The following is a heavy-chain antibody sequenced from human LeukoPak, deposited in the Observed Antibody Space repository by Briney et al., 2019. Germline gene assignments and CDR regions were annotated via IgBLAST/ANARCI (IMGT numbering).Heavy chain of an antibody. CDR2: IYYSGST. V-gene: IGHV4-59*11. CDR1: GGSISSHY. D-gene: IGHD4-23*01. Sequence: SETLSLTCTVSGGSISSHYWSWIRQPPGKGLEWIGYIYYSGSTNYNPSLKSRVTISVDTSKNQFSLKLSSVTAADTAVYYCARRWADYWGQGTLVTVPS. CDR3: ARRWADY. J-gene: IGHJ4*02.